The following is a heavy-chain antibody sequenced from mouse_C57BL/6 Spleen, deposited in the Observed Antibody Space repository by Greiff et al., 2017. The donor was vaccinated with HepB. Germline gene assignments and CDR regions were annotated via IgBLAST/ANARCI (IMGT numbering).Heavy chain of an antibody. Sequence: EVQLQQSGPELVKPGASVKISCKASGYTFTDYYMNWVKQSHGKSLEWIGDINPNNGGTSYNQKFKGKATLTVDKSSSTAYMELRSLTSEASAVYYCAGGGLLFAYWGQGTLVTVSA. D-gene: IGHD1-1*01. J-gene: IGHJ3*01. V-gene: IGHV1-26*01. CDR3: AGGGLLFAY. CDR2: INPNNGGT. CDR1: GYTFTDYY.